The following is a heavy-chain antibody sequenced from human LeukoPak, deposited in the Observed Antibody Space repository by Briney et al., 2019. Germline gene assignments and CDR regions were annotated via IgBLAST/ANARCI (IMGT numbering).Heavy chain of an antibody. J-gene: IGHJ4*02. Sequence: GGSLRLSCAASGFTFWSYPMMGVPQSPGRGLEWGSAISGGGGSTYYADSVKGRFTISSDNSKITLYPQMSSRRDEDPAVYYCAKFYDISTGYLYCWGQGTLVTVSS. V-gene: IGHV3-23*01. CDR3: AKFYDISTGYLYC. CDR1: GFTFWSYP. CDR2: ISGGGGST. D-gene: IGHD3-9*01.